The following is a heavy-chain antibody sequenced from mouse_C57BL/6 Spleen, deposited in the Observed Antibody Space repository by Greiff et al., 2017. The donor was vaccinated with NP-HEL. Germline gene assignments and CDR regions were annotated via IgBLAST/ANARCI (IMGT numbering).Heavy chain of an antibody. V-gene: IGHV5-16*01. Sequence: EVKVVESEGGLVQPGSSMKLSCTASGFTFSDYYMAWVRQVPEKGLEWVANINYDGSSTYYLDSLKSRFIISRDNAKNILYLQMSSLKSEDTATYYCAREGAGTGAMDYWGQGTSVTVSS. CDR2: INYDGSST. CDR3: AREGAGTGAMDY. CDR1: GFTFSDYY. D-gene: IGHD4-1*01. J-gene: IGHJ4*01.